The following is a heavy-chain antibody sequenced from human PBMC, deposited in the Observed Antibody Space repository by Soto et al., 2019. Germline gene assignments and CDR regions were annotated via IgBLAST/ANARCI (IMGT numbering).Heavy chain of an antibody. CDR2: ISAYNGNT. CDR1: GYTCTSCG. CDR3: AIFWSGGNWFDP. D-gene: IGHD3-3*01. V-gene: IGHV1-18*04. J-gene: IGHJ5*02. Sequence: ASVKVSCKASGYTCTSCGISWVRQAPGQGLEWMGWISAYNGNTNYAQKLQGRVTMTTDTSTSTAYMELRSLRSDDTAVYYCAIFWSGGNWFDPWGQETLVTVSS.